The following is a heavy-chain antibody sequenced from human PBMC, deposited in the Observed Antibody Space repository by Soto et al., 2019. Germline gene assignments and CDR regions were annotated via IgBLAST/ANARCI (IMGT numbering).Heavy chain of an antibody. D-gene: IGHD3-22*01. CDR3: ARWSAYYYDSSGYSL. V-gene: IGHV1-18*01. CDR1: GYTFTSYG. Sequence: ASVKVSCKASGYTFTSYGISWGRQAPGQGLEWMGWISAYNGNTNYAQKLQGRVTMNTDTSTSTAYMELRSLRSDDTAVYYCARWSAYYYDSSGYSLWGQGTLVTVSS. CDR2: ISAYNGNT. J-gene: IGHJ4*02.